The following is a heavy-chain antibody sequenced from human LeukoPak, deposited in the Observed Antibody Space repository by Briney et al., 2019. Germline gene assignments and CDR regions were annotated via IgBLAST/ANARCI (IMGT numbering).Heavy chain of an antibody. CDR3: ARDPVRGYLDY. J-gene: IGHJ4*02. CDR2: IKQDGSEK. CDR1: GFTFSSYW. D-gene: IGHD3-16*01. Sequence: PGGSLRLSCTASGFTFSSYWMTWVRQAPGKGLEWVANIKQDGSEKKYVDSVKGRFTISRDNAKNSLYLQMNSLRAEDTAVYYCARDPVRGYLDYWGQGTLVTVSS. V-gene: IGHV3-7*01.